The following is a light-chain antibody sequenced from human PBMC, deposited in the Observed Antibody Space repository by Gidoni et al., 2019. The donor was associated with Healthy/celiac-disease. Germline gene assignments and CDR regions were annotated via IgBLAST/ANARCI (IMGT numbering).Light chain of an antibody. V-gene: IGKV3-20*01. CDR3: QQYGSSRIT. J-gene: IGKJ5*01. Sequence: EIVLTQSPGTLSLSPGVRATLSCRASQSVSSSYLAWHQQKPGQAPRLLIYGASSRATGIPDRFSGSGSGTDFTLTISRLEPEDFAVYYCQQYGSSRITFGQGTRLEIK. CDR2: GAS. CDR1: QSVSSSY.